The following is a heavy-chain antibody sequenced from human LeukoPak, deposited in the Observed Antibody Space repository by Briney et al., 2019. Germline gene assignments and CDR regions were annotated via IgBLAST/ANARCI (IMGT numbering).Heavy chain of an antibody. J-gene: IGHJ4*02. CDR1: GFTFSSYA. CDR3: AKGGDFWSGYLYYFDY. D-gene: IGHD3-3*01. CDR2: ISGSGGST. Sequence: PGRSLRLSCAASGFTFSSYAMSWVRQAPGKGLEWVSAISGSGGSTYYADSVKGRFTISRDNSKNTLYLQMNSLRAEDTAVYYCAKGGDFWSGYLYYFDYWGQGTLVTVSS. V-gene: IGHV3-23*01.